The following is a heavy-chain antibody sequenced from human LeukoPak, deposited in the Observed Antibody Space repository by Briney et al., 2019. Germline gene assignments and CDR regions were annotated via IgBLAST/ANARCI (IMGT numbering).Heavy chain of an antibody. V-gene: IGHV1-46*01. Sequence: ASVKVSCKASGYTFTSYYMHWVRQAPGQGPEWMGIINPSGGSTSYAQKFQGRVTMTRDTSTSTVYMELSSLRSEDTAVYYCAREIPGGGSSWSSLDYWGQGTLVTVSS. CDR3: AREIPGGGSSWSSLDY. D-gene: IGHD6-13*01. CDR2: INPSGGST. CDR1: GYTFTSYY. J-gene: IGHJ4*02.